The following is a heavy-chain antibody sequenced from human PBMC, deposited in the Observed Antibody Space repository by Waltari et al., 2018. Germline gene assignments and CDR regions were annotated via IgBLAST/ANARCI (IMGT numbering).Heavy chain of an antibody. D-gene: IGHD6-13*01. CDR1: GGSFSGYY. J-gene: IGHJ4*02. CDR2: INHSGST. CDR3: ATQEGYSSSWALDY. Sequence: QVQLQQWGAGLLKPSETLSLTCAVYGGSFSGYYWSWIRQPPGKGLEWIGEINHSGSTNYNPSLKSRVTISVDTSKNQFSLKLSSVTAADTAVYYCATQEGYSSSWALDYWGQGTLVTVSS. V-gene: IGHV4-34*01.